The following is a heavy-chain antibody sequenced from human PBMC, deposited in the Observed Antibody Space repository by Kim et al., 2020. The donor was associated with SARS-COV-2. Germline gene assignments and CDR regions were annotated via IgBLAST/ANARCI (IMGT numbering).Heavy chain of an antibody. CDR1: GFTFSSYA. J-gene: IGHJ3*02. CDR3: ARDLEIYTNWNNAFDI. V-gene: IGHV3-30-3*01. CDR2: ISYDGSNK. Sequence: GGSLRLSCAASGFTFSSYAMHWVRQAPGKGLEWVAVISYDGSNKYYADSVKGRFTISRDNSKNTLYLQMNSLRAEDTAVYYCARDLEIYTNWNNAFDIWG. D-gene: IGHD1-1*01.